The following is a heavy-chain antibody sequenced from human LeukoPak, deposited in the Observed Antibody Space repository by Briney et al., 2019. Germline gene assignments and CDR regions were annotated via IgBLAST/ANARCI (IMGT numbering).Heavy chain of an antibody. CDR3: ASNHCRSSTSCHPFDY. V-gene: IGHV1-8*03. Sequence: ASVKVSXKASGYTFTSYDINWVRQATGQGLEWMGWMNPNSGNTGYAQKFQGRVTITRNTSISTAYMELSSLRSEDTAVYYCASNHCRSSTSCHPFDYWGQGTLVTVSS. CDR2: MNPNSGNT. D-gene: IGHD2-2*01. J-gene: IGHJ4*02. CDR1: GYTFTSYD.